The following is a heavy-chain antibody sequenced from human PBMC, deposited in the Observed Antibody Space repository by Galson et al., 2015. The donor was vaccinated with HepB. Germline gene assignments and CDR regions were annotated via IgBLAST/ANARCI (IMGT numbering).Heavy chain of an antibody. J-gene: IGHJ4*02. Sequence: SLRLSCAASGFTFSSYDLYWVRQAPGKGLQWVANIKADGSEKYYADSVKGRFTISRDNSKNTLYLQMNSLRAEDTALYYCAKDPYLYSALAGTMAGFDYWGQGTLVTVSS. CDR2: IKADGSEK. V-gene: IGHV3-30*02. CDR3: AKDPYLYSALAGTMAGFDY. CDR1: GFTFSSYD. D-gene: IGHD6-19*01.